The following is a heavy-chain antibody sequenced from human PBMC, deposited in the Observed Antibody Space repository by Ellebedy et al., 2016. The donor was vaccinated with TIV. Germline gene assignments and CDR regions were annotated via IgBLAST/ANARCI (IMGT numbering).Heavy chain of an antibody. CDR1: GGSISSYY. D-gene: IGHD6-19*01. J-gene: IGHJ4*02. V-gene: IGHV4-59*01. CDR3: ARGTVAGFSDY. Sequence: MPSETLSLTCTVSGGSISSYYWSWIRQPPGKGLEWIGYIYYSGSTNYNPSLKSRVTISVDTSKNQFSLKLSSVTAADTAVYYCARGTVAGFSDYWGQGTLVTVSS. CDR2: IYYSGST.